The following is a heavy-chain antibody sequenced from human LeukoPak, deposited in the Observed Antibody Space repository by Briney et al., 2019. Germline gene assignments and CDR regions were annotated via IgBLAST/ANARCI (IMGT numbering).Heavy chain of an antibody. CDR2: ISSSSRYI. J-gene: IGHJ4*02. D-gene: IGHD2-2*01. Sequence: GGSLRLSCAASGFTFSSYSMNWVRQAPGKGLEWVSSISSSSRYIYYADSMKGRFSISRDNAKNSLYLQMNSLRAEDTAVYYCARETYCTNTSCPIGDHFDYWGQGTLVTVSS. V-gene: IGHV3-21*01. CDR1: GFTFSSYS. CDR3: ARETYCTNTSCPIGDHFDY.